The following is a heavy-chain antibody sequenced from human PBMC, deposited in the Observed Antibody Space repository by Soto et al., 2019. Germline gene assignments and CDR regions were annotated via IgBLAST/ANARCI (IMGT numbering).Heavy chain of an antibody. V-gene: IGHV1-46*01. CDR2: INPSGGST. J-gene: IGHJ4*02. Sequence: ASVKVSCKASGYTFTSYYMHWVRQAPGQGLEWMGIINPSGGSTSYAQKFQGRVTMTRDTSTSTVYMELSSLRSEDTAVYYCARGVGSSGYSYGNHFFDYWGQGTLVTVSS. CDR1: GYTFTSYY. D-gene: IGHD3-22*01. CDR3: ARGVGSSGYSYGNHFFDY.